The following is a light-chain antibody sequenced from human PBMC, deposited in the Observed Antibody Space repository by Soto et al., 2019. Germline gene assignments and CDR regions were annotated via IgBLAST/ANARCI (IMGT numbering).Light chain of an antibody. CDR3: QQYSNWPRT. CDR2: DAS. CDR1: QSVSSY. J-gene: IGKJ1*01. Sequence: EIVLTQSPATLSLSPGERATLSCRASQSVSSYLAWYQQKPGQAPRLLIYDASNRATGIPARFSGSGSGTEFILTISSLQSEDFAVYYCQQYSNWPRTFGQGTKVDIK. V-gene: IGKV3-11*01.